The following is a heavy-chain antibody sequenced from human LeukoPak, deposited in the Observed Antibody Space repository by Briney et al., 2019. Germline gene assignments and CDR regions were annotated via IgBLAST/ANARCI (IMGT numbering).Heavy chain of an antibody. V-gene: IGHV4-61*02. CDR1: GGSTSSGSYY. D-gene: IGHD3-3*01. CDR3: ARFDLLDAFDI. J-gene: IGHJ3*02. Sequence: SETLSLTCTVSGGSTSSGSYYWSWIRQPAGKGLEWIGRMYTSGSTNYNPSLKSRVTISVDTSKNQFSLKLSSVTAADTAVYYCARFDLLDAFDIWGQGTMVTVSS. CDR2: MYTSGST.